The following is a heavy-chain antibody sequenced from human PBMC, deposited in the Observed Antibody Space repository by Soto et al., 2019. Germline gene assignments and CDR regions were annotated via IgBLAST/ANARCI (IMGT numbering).Heavy chain of an antibody. CDR3: ARGGIAVAGTNWFDP. CDR2: IYYSGST. D-gene: IGHD6-19*01. CDR1: GGSISSYY. Sequence: NPSETLSLTCTVSGGSISSYYWSWIRQPPGKGLEWIGYIYYSGSTNYNPSLKSRVTISVDTSKNQFSLKLSSVTAADTAVYYCARGGIAVAGTNWFDPWGQGTLVTVSS. V-gene: IGHV4-59*01. J-gene: IGHJ5*02.